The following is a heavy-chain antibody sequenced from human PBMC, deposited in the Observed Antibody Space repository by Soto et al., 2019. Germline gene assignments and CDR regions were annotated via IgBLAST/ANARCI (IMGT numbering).Heavy chain of an antibody. J-gene: IGHJ6*02. V-gene: IGHV3-33*01. CDR1: GFTFSSYG. CDR3: ASDGLAYCGGDCPYGMDV. CDR2: IWYDGSNK. Sequence: QVQLVESGGGVVQPGRSLRLSCAASGFTFSSYGMHWVRQTPGKGLEWVAVIWYDGSNKYYADSVKGRFTISRDNSKNTLYLQMNSLRAEDTAVYYCASDGLAYCGGDCPYGMDVWGQGTTVTVSS. D-gene: IGHD2-21*02.